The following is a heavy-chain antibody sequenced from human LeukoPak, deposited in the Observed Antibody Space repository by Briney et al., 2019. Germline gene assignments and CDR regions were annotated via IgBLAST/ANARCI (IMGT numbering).Heavy chain of an antibody. J-gene: IGHJ4*02. CDR1: GFTFSSYA. Sequence: GGSLRLSCAASGFTFSSYAMSWVRQAPGKGLEWVSAISGSGGSTYYADSVKGRFTISRGNSKNTLYLQMNSLRAEDTAVYYCAKGGDWDIVVVPAAIDYWGQGTLVTVSS. V-gene: IGHV3-23*01. CDR3: AKGGDWDIVVVPAAIDY. D-gene: IGHD2-2*01. CDR2: ISGSGGST.